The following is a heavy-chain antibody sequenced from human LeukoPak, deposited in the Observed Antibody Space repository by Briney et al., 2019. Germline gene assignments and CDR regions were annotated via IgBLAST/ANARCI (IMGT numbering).Heavy chain of an antibody. CDR1: GYTFTSYG. J-gene: IGHJ5*02. D-gene: IGHD3-3*01. V-gene: IGHV1-69*13. Sequence: ASVRVSCKASGYTFTSYGISWVRQAPGQGLEWMGGIIPIFGTANYAQKFQGRVTITADESTSTAYMELSSLRSEDTAVYYCAREGFWSGFNWFDNWGQGTLVTVSS. CDR3: AREGFWSGFNWFDN. CDR2: IIPIFGTA.